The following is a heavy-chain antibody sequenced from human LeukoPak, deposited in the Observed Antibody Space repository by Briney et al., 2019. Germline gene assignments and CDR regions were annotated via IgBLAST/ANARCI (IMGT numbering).Heavy chain of an antibody. CDR2: IYSGGST. V-gene: IGHV3-53*01. Sequence: PGGSLRLSCAASGFTVSSNYMSWVRQAPGKGLEWVSVIYSGGSTYYADSVKGRFTISRDNSKNTLYLQMNNLRAEDTAVYYCARSDCGGDCHLLDYWGQGTLVTVSS. D-gene: IGHD2-21*02. J-gene: IGHJ4*02. CDR3: ARSDCGGDCHLLDY. CDR1: GFTVSSNY.